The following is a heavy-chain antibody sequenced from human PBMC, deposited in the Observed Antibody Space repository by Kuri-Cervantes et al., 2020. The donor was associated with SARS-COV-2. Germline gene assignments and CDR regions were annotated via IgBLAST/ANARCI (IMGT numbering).Heavy chain of an antibody. J-gene: IGHJ6*03. CDR3: ARGRLGRDYYYYMDV. Sequence: GSLRLSCTVSGGSISSSSYYWGWIRQPPGKGLEWIGEINHSGSTNYNPSLKSRVTISVDTSKNQLSLKLSSVTAADTAVYYCARGRLGRDYYYYMDVCGKGTTVVASS. D-gene: IGHD7-27*01. CDR1: GGSISSSSYY. CDR2: INHSGST. V-gene: IGHV4-39*01.